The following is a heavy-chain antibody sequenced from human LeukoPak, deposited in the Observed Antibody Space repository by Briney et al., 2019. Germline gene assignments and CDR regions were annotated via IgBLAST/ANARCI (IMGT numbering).Heavy chain of an antibody. Sequence: ASVTVSFTSSVYTFTVYYMHWVRQAPGQGLEWMGWINPNSGGTNYAQKFQGRVTITSDTAISTAYMELSRLRSEDTAVYYCARATVTRSAFDIWGQGTMVTVSS. J-gene: IGHJ3*02. CDR3: ARATVTRSAFDI. CDR2: INPNSGGT. CDR1: VYTFTVYY. V-gene: IGHV1-2*02. D-gene: IGHD4-17*01.